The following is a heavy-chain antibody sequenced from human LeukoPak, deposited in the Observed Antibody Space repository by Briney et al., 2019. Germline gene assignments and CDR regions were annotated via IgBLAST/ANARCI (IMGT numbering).Heavy chain of an antibody. D-gene: IGHD3-10*02. CDR2: TYYKSKWYN. Sequence: SQTLSLTCAISGDSVSSNIAAWHWIRQSPSRGLEWLGRTYYKSKWYNDYAVSVKSRITFNPDTSENQFSLHLNSVTPEDTAVYYCAELGITMIGGVWGKGTTVTISS. CDR3: AELGITMIGGV. V-gene: IGHV6-1*01. CDR1: GDSVSSNIAA. J-gene: IGHJ6*04.